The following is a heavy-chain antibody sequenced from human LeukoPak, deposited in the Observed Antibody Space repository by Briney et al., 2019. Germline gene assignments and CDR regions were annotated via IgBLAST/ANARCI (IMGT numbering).Heavy chain of an antibody. D-gene: IGHD1/OR15-1a*01. CDR1: GGTIRSYY. CDR3: ARQGTSSVPHYFGY. V-gene: IGHV4-59*08. J-gene: IGHJ4*02. CDR2: IYYTGST. Sequence: PSETQSLTCNVSGGTIRSYYWSWIRQTPGKELEWIGYIYYTGSTNYNPSLNSRVTMSVDTSKNQFSLKLSSVTAADTAVYYCARQGTSSVPHYFGYWGQGTLVTVSS.